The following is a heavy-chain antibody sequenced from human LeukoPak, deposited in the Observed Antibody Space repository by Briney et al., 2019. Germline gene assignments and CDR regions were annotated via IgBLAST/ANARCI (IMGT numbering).Heavy chain of an antibody. Sequence: SETLSLTCTVSGGSISSGGYYWSWIRQHPGKGLEWIGYIYYSGSTYYNPSLKSRVTISVDTSKNQFSLKLSSVTAADTAVYYCARRSTNGPPYYLEYWGQGTPVTVSS. J-gene: IGHJ4*02. CDR1: GGSISSGGYY. D-gene: IGHD1/OR15-1a*01. V-gene: IGHV4-31*03. CDR2: IYYSGST. CDR3: ARRSTNGPPYYLEY.